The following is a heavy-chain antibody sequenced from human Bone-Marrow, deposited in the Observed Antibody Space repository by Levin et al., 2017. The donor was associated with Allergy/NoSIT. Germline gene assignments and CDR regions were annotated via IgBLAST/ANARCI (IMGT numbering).Heavy chain of an antibody. Sequence: GGSLRLSCAASGFTISNNYMSWVRQGPGKGLEWVSVIFSGGSTYYADSVRGRFTISRDNSKNTVYLQMNSLRAEDTAVYYCARLIVMGATRYFDYWGQGTLVTVSS. CDR2: IFSGGST. J-gene: IGHJ4*02. CDR1: GFTISNNY. V-gene: IGHV3-53*01. CDR3: ARLIVMGATRYFDY. D-gene: IGHD1-26*01.